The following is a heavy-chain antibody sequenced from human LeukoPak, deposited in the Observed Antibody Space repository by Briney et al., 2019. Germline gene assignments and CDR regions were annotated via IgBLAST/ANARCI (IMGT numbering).Heavy chain of an antibody. Sequence: GGSLRLFCAASGFTFSTYSLNWVRQAPGKGLEWLSSLSGDKKYIYYADSVKGRFTISRDNAKNSLYLQMNSLSAEDTAVYYCARDRGDDFWSGYYTPFDYWGQGTLVTVSS. D-gene: IGHD3-3*01. CDR1: GFTFSTYS. V-gene: IGHV3-21*01. CDR2: LSGDKKYI. CDR3: ARDRGDDFWSGYYTPFDY. J-gene: IGHJ4*02.